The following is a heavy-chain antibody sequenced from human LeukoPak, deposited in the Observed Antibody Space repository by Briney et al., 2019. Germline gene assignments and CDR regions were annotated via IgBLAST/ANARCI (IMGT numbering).Heavy chain of an antibody. D-gene: IGHD2-15*01. J-gene: IGHJ6*02. CDR2: IKQDGSEK. CDR3: AKFKDPYYYYGMDV. CDR1: GFTFRSYW. Sequence: GGSLRLSCAVSGFTFRSYWTSWVRQAPGKGLEWVANIKQDGSEKYYVDSVKGRFTISRDNAESSLYLQMNSLRAEDTALYYCAKFKDPYYYYGMDVWGQGTTVTVSS. V-gene: IGHV3-7*01.